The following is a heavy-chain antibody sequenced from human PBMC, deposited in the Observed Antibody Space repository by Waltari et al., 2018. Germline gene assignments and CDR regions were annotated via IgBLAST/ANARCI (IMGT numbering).Heavy chain of an antibody. D-gene: IGHD3-22*01. CDR1: GGTFSSYA. CDR2: ISPIFGTA. J-gene: IGHJ3*02. V-gene: IGHV1-69*01. CDR3: ARGSMIVVVTHPNAFDI. Sequence: QVQLVQSGAEVKKPGSSVKVSCKASGGTFSSYAISWVRPAPGQGLEWMGGISPIFGTANYAQKFQGRVTITADESTSTAYMELSSLRSEDTAVYYCARGSMIVVVTHPNAFDIWGQGTMVTVSS.